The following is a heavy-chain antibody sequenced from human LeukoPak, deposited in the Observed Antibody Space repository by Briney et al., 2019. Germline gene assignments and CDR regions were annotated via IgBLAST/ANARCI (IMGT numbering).Heavy chain of an antibody. CDR1: GDSVSSNSAA. V-gene: IGHV6-1*01. D-gene: IGHD6-19*01. CDR2: TYYRSKWYN. CDR3: ARVVRPAVAGSDWFDP. Sequence: SQTLSLTCAISGDSVSSNSAAWNWIRQSPSRGLEWLGRTYYRSKWYNDYAVSVKGRITINPDTSKNQFSLQLNSVTPEDTAVYYCARVVRPAVAGSDWFDPWGQGTLVTVSS. J-gene: IGHJ5*02.